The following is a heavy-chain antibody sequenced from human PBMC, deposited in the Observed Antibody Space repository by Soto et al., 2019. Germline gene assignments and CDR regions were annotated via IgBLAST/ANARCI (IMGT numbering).Heavy chain of an antibody. V-gene: IGHV4-31*03. CDR1: GGSISSGDNH. Sequence: QVQLQESGPGLVEPSQTLSLTCTVSGGSISSGDNHWNSVRQHPGKGLEWIGQIRSSGSASYNPSLQNRVTISLDTAKNQFSLKLSSVTAADTAVYFCSNLAAGARGRGYWGQGTLVTVSS. D-gene: IGHD2-15*01. CDR2: IRSSGSA. CDR3: SNLAAGARGRGY. J-gene: IGHJ4*02.